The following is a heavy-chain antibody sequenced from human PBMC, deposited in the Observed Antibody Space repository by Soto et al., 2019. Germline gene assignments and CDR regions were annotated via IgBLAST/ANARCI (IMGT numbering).Heavy chain of an antibody. Sequence: ASVKVSCKASGYTFTSYDIKWVRQATGQGLEWMGWMNPNSGNTGYAQKFQGRVTMTRNTSISTAYMELSSLRSEDTAVYYCARGRKRSSSWSGAFDIWGQGTMVTVSS. D-gene: IGHD6-13*01. CDR1: GYTFTSYD. CDR2: MNPNSGNT. V-gene: IGHV1-8*01. J-gene: IGHJ3*02. CDR3: ARGRKRSSSWSGAFDI.